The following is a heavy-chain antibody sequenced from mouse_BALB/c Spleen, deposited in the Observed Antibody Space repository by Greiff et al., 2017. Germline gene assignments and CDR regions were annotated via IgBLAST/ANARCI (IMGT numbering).Heavy chain of an antibody. D-gene: IGHD4-1*01. Sequence: EVQRVESGGGLVKPGGSLKLSCAASGFTFSDYYMYWVRQTPEKRLEWVATISDGGSYTYYPDSVKGRFTISRDNAKNNLYLQMSSLKSEDTAMYYCARDGTGTHYFDYWGQGTTLTVSS. V-gene: IGHV5-4*02. J-gene: IGHJ2*01. CDR1: GFTFSDYY. CDR2: ISDGGSYT. CDR3: ARDGTGTHYFDY.